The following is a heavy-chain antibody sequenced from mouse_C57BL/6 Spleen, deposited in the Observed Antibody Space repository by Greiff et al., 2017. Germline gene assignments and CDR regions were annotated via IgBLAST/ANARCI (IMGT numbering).Heavy chain of an antibody. D-gene: IGHD1-1*01. CDR2: IDPETGGT. CDR1: GYTFTDYE. J-gene: IGHJ4*01. Sequence: QVQLQQSGAELVRPGASVTLSCKASGYTFTDYEMHWVKQTPVHGLEWIGAIDPETGGTAYNQKFKGKAILTADKSSSTAYMELRSLTSEDSAVYYCTRLHLLLRNYAMDDWGQGTSVTVSS. V-gene: IGHV1-15*01. CDR3: TRLHLLLRNYAMDD.